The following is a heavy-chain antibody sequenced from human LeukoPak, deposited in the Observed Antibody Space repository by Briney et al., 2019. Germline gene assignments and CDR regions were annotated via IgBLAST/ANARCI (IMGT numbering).Heavy chain of an antibody. CDR2: ISYDGSGN. V-gene: IGHV3-30*04. J-gene: IGHJ4*02. CDR3: ARERTGYYIVY. D-gene: IGHD2-8*01. Sequence: GRSLRLSCAASGFRFSNYAMHWVRQAPGKGLEWVALISYDGSGNYYSDSVKCRFTISRDNSENTLYLQMNSLRAEDTAIYYCARERTGYYIVYWGQGTLVTVSS. CDR1: GFRFSNYA.